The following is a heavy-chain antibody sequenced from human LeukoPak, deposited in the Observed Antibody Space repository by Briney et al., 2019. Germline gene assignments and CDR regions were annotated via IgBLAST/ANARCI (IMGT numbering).Heavy chain of an antibody. J-gene: IGHJ3*02. CDR1: GDSVSSNNAT. CDR3: ARDHYYYDSSGHDAFYT. V-gene: IGHV6-1*01. D-gene: IGHD3-22*01. CDR2: TYYRSKWYN. Sequence: SQTLSLICPISGDSVSSNNATCNWIRQSPSRGLEWLGRTYYRSKWYNDYAVSVKSRITINPDTSKNQFSLQLNSVTPEDTAVYYCARDHYYYDSSGHDAFYTWGQGTMVTVSS.